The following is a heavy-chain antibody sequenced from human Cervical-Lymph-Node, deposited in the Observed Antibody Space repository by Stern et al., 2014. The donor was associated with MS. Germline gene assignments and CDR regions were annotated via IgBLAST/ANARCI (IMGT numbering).Heavy chain of an antibody. D-gene: IGHD3-16*01. CDR2: IFPDDSNI. Sequence: VQLGQSGAEVKKPGESLKISCKGSGHSFTNYWIGWVRQMPGKGLEWMGIIFPDDSNIRYSPSFQGQVTFSADKSISTAYLQWSSLKASDTAIYYCARRYADYYDYWGQGTLVTVSS. V-gene: IGHV5-51*01. J-gene: IGHJ4*02. CDR1: GHSFTNYW. CDR3: ARRYADYYDY.